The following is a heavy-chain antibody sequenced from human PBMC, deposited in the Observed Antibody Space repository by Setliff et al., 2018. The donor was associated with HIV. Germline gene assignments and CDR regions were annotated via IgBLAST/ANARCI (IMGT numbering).Heavy chain of an antibody. D-gene: IGHD1-1*01. CDR3: AKVAPLPGTMDV. CDR2: ISGNGGSS. J-gene: IGHJ6*02. Sequence: GSLKISCAASGFTFSSYAMSWVRQAPGKGLEWVSAISGNGGSSYYADSVKGRFTISRDNSKNTLYLQMNSLRAEDTALYYCAKVAPLPGTMDVWGQGTTVTVSS. CDR1: GFTFSSYA. V-gene: IGHV3-23*01.